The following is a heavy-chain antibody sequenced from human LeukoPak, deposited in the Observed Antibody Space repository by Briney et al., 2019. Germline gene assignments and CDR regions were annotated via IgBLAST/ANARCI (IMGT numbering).Heavy chain of an antibody. Sequence: SETLSLTCTVSGGSMSSYYWSWIRPPPGKGLEWIGYTYYSGSTKHNPSLESRVTISVDTSKNQFSLKLSSVTAADTAVYYCARGARAGYNLEPFDYWGQGTLVTVSS. D-gene: IGHD5-24*01. V-gene: IGHV4-59*08. CDR2: TYYSGST. CDR1: GGSMSSYY. J-gene: IGHJ4*02. CDR3: ARGARAGYNLEPFDY.